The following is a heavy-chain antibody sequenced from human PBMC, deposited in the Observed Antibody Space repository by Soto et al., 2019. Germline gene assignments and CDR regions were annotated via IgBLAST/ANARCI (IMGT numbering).Heavy chain of an antibody. CDR2: ISDTGSHT. J-gene: IGHJ4*02. CDR3: GKNTYTASWYF. D-gene: IGHD6-13*01. V-gene: IGHV3-23*01. Sequence: EVQLLESGGGLVQPGGSLRLSCVDSGFTFSSYAMTWVRQAPGKGLEWVSSISDTGSHTYYADSVKGRCTISRDSSKNPLYLQMNSLRVEDTAVYYCGKNTYTASWYFWGQGTLVTVSS. CDR1: GFTFSSYA.